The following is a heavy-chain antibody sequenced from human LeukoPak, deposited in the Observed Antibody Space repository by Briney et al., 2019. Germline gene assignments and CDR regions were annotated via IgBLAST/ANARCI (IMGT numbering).Heavy chain of an antibody. J-gene: IGHJ4*02. CDR3: AREKQEWLPDY. D-gene: IGHD3-3*01. CDR1: GFTFSSYS. Sequence: PGGSLRLSCAASGFTFSSYSMNWVRRAPGKGLEWVSSISSSSSYIYYADSVKSRFTISRDNAKNSLYLQMNSLRAEDTAVYYCAREKQEWLPDYWGQGTLVTVSS. V-gene: IGHV3-21*01. CDR2: ISSSSSYI.